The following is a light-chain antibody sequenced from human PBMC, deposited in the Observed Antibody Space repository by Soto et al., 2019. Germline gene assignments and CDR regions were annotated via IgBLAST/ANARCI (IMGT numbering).Light chain of an antibody. CDR3: HQYGSSPRT. J-gene: IGKJ1*01. Sequence: EIVLTQSPGTLSLSPGERATLSCRASQSVSSSYLACYQQKAGQAPRLLIYGASSRATGIPDRFSGSGSGTDFTLTISSLEPEDFAVYYCHQYGSSPRTLGQGTKVEIK. CDR2: GAS. CDR1: QSVSSSY. V-gene: IGKV3-20*01.